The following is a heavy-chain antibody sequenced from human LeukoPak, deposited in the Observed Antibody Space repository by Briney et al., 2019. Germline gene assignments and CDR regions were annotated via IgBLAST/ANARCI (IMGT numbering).Heavy chain of an antibody. CDR1: GGSISSYY. CDR2: IYNIGSS. CDR3: ARHDIRNDYLFYFDY. D-gene: IGHD3-16*01. J-gene: IGHJ4*02. Sequence: PSETLSLTCTVPGGSISSYYWSWIRQPPGKGLEWIGYIYNIGSSNYNPSLKSRVTISVNTSKNQFSLKLSSVTAADTAVYYCARHDIRNDYLFYFDYWGQGTLVTVSS. V-gene: IGHV4-59*08.